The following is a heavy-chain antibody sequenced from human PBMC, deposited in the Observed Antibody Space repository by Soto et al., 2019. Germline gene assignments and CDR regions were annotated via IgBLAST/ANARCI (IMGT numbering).Heavy chain of an antibody. CDR1: GFTFSNYA. CDR2: ISGGGGTT. V-gene: IGHV3-23*01. J-gene: IGHJ4*02. D-gene: IGHD6-6*01. CDR3: AKAMSTPSRPRNYFDY. Sequence: EVQLLESGGGLVQPGGSLGLSCVASGFTFSNYAMSWVRQAPGKGPEWVSVISGGGGTTYYADSVKGRFTISRDNSKNTLYLQMNSLRAEDTALYYCAKAMSTPSRPRNYFDYWGQGTLVTVSS.